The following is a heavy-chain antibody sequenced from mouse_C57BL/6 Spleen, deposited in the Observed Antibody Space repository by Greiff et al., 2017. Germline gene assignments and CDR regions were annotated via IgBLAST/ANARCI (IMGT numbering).Heavy chain of an antibody. J-gene: IGHJ1*03. V-gene: IGHV1-42*01. Sequence: EVQLQQSGPELVKPGASVTISCKASGYSFTGYYMNWVKQSPEKSLEWIGEINPSTGGTTYNQKFKAKATLTVDKSSSTAYMQLKSLTSEDSAVYYCARGYFDVWGTGTTVTVSS. CDR1: GYSFTGYY. CDR3: ARGYFDV. CDR2: INPSTGGT.